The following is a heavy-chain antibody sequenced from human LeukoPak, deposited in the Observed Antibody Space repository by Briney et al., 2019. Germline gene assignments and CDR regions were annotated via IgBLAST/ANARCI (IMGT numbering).Heavy chain of an antibody. CDR2: IRSKPNNYAT. Sequence: GGSLKLSCAASGFTFSGSAMHWVRQASGKGLEWVGRIRSKPNNYATAYAASVRGRFTISRDNAKNTLYLQMNSLRAEDTAVYYCARDVVTLDNWGQGTLVTASS. CDR3: ARDVVTLDN. J-gene: IGHJ4*02. CDR1: GFTFSGSA. D-gene: IGHD2-21*02. V-gene: IGHV3-73*01.